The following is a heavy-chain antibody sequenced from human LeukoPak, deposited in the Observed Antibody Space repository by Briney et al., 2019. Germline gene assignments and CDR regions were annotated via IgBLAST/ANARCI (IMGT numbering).Heavy chain of an antibody. CDR3: ARAPYHYCTSTGCPSNFFDF. CDR2: IYYSGST. Sequence: PSETLSLTFTGPGCPLSSSCYYWGWIRQPPGKGLEWIGNIYYSGSTYYNPSLKSRVTISVDTSKNQFSLKLSSVAAADTAVYYCARAPYHYCTSTGCPSNFFDFWGQGTLVTVSS. D-gene: IGHD2-2*01. J-gene: IGHJ4*02. V-gene: IGHV4-39*01. CDR1: GCPLSSSCYY.